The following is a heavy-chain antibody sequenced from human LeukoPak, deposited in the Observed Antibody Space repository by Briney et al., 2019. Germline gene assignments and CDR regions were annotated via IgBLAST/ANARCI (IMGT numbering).Heavy chain of an antibody. V-gene: IGHV1-2*02. D-gene: IGHD2-2*01. Sequence: GASVKVSCKASGGTFSSYAISWVRQAPGQGLEWMGWINPNSGGTNYAQKFQGRVTMTRDTSITTAYMELSRLISDDTAVYYCARGLTDEHQLILHWFDPWGQGTLVTVSS. CDR2: INPNSGGT. CDR1: GGTFSSYA. J-gene: IGHJ5*02. CDR3: ARGLTDEHQLILHWFDP.